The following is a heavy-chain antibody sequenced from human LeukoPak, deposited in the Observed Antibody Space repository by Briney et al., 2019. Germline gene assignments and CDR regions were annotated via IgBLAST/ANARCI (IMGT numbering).Heavy chain of an antibody. J-gene: IGHJ4*02. CDR1: GFIFNSYG. D-gene: IGHD2-15*01. CDR2: IRYDGSNK. Sequence: GGSLRLSCAASGFIFNSYGMHWVRQAPGKGLEWVAFIRYDGSNKYYADSVKGRFTISRDNSKNTLYLQMNSLRAEDTAVYYCARDGDIVVVVAATFDYWGQGTLVTVSS. V-gene: IGHV3-30*02. CDR3: ARDGDIVVVVAATFDY.